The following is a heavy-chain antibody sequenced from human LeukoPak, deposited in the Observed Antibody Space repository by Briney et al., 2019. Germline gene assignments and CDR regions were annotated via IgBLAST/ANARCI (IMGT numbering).Heavy chain of an antibody. V-gene: IGHV3-15*01. CDR1: GFTFSSYA. Sequence: GGSLRLSCAASGFTFSSYAMSWVRQAPGKGLEWVGRIKSKTNGGTTDYAAPVKGRFTISRDDSKNTLYLQMNSLKTEDTAVYYCTTALTSSTLWGQGTTVTVSS. D-gene: IGHD2-2*01. J-gene: IGHJ6*02. CDR3: TTALTSSTL. CDR2: IKSKTNGGTT.